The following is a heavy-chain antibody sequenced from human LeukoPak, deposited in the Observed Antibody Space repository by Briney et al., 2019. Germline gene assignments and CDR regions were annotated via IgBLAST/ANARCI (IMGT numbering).Heavy chain of an antibody. CDR2: ISAYNGNT. Sequence: ASVKVSCKVSGYTFTSYGISWVRQAPGQGLEWMGWISAYNGNTNYAQKLQGRVTMTTDTSTSTAYMELRSLRSDDTAVYYCARDVGAYCGGDCAGNDYWGQGTLVTVSS. CDR3: ARDVGAYCGGDCAGNDY. V-gene: IGHV1-18*01. D-gene: IGHD2-21*02. CDR1: GYTFTSYG. J-gene: IGHJ4*02.